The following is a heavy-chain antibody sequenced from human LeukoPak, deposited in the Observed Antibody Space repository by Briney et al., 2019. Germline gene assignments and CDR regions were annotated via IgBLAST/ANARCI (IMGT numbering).Heavy chain of an antibody. CDR1: GYTFTSNY. CDR2: IIPIFGTA. V-gene: IGHV1-69*13. Sequence: ASVKVSCKASGYTFTSNYIHWVRQAPGQGLEWMGGIIPIFGTANYAQKFQGRVTITADESTSTAYMELSSLRSEDTAVYYCARDLLAVAGTDYWGQGTLVTVSS. CDR3: ARDLLAVAGTDY. J-gene: IGHJ4*02. D-gene: IGHD6-19*01.